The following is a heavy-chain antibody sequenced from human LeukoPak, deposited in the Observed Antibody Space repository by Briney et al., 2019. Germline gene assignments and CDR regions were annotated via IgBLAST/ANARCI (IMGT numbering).Heavy chain of an antibody. V-gene: IGHV3-30-3*02. CDR1: GFTFSSYA. CDR2: ISYDGSNK. Sequence: GGSLRLSCAASGFTFSSYAMSWVRQAPGKGLEWVAVISYDGSNKYYADSVKGRFTISRDNSKNTLYLQMNSLRAEDTAVYYCAKPYLAWKYFDYWGQGTLVTVSS. D-gene: IGHD3/OR15-3a*01. J-gene: IGHJ4*02. CDR3: AKPYLAWKYFDY.